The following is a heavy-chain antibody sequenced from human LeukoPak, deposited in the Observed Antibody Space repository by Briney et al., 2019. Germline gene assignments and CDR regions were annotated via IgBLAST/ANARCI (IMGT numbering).Heavy chain of an antibody. CDR3: ASDITMVRGVIYY. D-gene: IGHD3-10*01. CDR1: GGSISSSSYY. CDR2: IYYSGST. Sequence: SETLSLTCTVSGGSISSSSYYWGWIRQPPGKGLEWIGSIYYSGSTYYNPSLKSRVTISVGTSKNQFSLKLSSVTAADTAVYYCASDITMVRGVIYYWGQGTLVTVSS. V-gene: IGHV4-39*07. J-gene: IGHJ4*02.